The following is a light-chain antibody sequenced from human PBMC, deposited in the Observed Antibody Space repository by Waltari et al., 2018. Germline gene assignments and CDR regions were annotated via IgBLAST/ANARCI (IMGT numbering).Light chain of an antibody. J-gene: IGKJ1*01. V-gene: IGKV3-20*01. CDR3: QNHERLPAT. CDR1: QSLSRY. Sequence: EVVLTQSPGTLSLSPGERATLSCRASQSLSRYFAWYQQKPGQAPRLLIYGASSRATGTPDRFSGSGSGTDFSLTISRLEPDDFAVYYCQNHERLPATFGQGTKVEIK. CDR2: GAS.